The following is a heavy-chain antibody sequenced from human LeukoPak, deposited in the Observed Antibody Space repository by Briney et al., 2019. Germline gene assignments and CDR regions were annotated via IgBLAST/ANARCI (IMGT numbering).Heavy chain of an antibody. CDR2: IYTSGTN. V-gene: IGHV4-4*07. Sequence: SETLSLTCTVSGDSIRTNYWSWIRQPAGRGLEWIGRIYTSGTNKYNPYLKSRGTMTVDTSKNQFSQKQSSMTDSDTAVYYCARDQWEVLGGNYNYYYMDVWGKGTTVTVSS. CDR3: ARDQWEVLGGNYNYYYMDV. CDR1: GDSIRTNY. J-gene: IGHJ6*03. D-gene: IGHD1-26*01.